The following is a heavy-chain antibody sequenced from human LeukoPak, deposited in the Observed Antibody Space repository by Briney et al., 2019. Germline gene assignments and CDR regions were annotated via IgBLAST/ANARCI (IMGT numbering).Heavy chain of an antibody. CDR3: AKDYRGYHDYYYMDV. CDR1: GFTFSTYG. J-gene: IGHJ6*03. D-gene: IGHD1-26*01. V-gene: IGHV3-30*18. CDR2: ISYDGSNK. Sequence: GRSLRLSCAASGFTFSTYGMHWVRQAPGKGLEWVAVISYDGSNKYYADSVKGRFTISRDNSKNTLYLQMNSLRAEDTAVYYCAKDYRGYHDYYYMDVWGKGTTVTVSS.